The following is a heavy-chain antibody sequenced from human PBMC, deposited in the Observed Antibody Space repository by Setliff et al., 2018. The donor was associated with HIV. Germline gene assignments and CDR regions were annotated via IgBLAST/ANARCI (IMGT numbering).Heavy chain of an antibody. Sequence: ASETLSLTCAVSGGSISSSNYWTWIRQSPGRGLEWIGEVNHKGVANYSPSLMRRATISADTSKNQFSLNVRSVTAADTAVYFCAKSSPSIGYISDHWGQGTLVTVSS. V-gene: IGHV4-4*02. J-gene: IGHJ4*02. CDR2: VNHKGVA. CDR3: AKSSPSIGYISDH. CDR1: GGSISSSNY. D-gene: IGHD5-12*01.